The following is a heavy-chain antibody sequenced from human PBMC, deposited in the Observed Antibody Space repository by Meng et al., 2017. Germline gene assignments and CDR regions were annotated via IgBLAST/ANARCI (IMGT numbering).Heavy chain of an antibody. J-gene: IGHJ4*02. CDR1: GFTVSSNY. CDR2: IYSGGST. Sequence: EVWLVGIGGGLFQPGGSLRLPWAASGFTVSSNYMSWVRQAPGKGLEWVSVIYSGGSTYYADSVKGRFTISRDNSKNTLYLQMNSLRAEDTAVYYCARDLGYWGQGTLVTVSS. CDR3: ARDLGY. D-gene: IGHD3-16*01. V-gene: IGHV3-53*02.